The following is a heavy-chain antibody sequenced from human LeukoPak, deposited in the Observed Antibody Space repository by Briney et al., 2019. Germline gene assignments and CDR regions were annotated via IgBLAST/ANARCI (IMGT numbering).Heavy chain of an antibody. D-gene: IGHD2-15*01. CDR1: GFSFSDSY. V-gene: IGHV3-11*04. J-gene: IGHJ4*02. CDR2: IKSSDTST. CDR3: ASTFPYCGGGSCAL. Sequence: GGSLRLSCAASGFSFSDSYMSWIRQAPGQGLEWLSYIKSSDTSTFYADSVKGRFTVSRDNAKNSLYPQMNSLRAEDTAIYYCASTFPYCGGGSCALGGQGTLVTVSS.